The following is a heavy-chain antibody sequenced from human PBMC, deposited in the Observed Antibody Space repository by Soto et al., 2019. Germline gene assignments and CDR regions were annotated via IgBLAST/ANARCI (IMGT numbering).Heavy chain of an antibody. CDR3: ALTGIEWLPDY. D-gene: IGHD3-3*01. CDR2: INPNTGDT. CDR1: GYTFTDYY. Sequence: ASVKVSCKASGYTFTDYYMHWVRQAPGQGLEWMGWINPNTGDTNYAQKFRGWVTMTRDTSITTAYMELRSLRSDDTAVYYCALTGIEWLPDYWGQGTLVTVSS. V-gene: IGHV1-2*04. J-gene: IGHJ4*02.